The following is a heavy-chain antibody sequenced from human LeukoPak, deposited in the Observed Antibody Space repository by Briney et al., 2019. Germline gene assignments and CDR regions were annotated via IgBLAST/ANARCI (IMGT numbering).Heavy chain of an antibody. D-gene: IGHD3-10*01. V-gene: IGHV4-39*07. J-gene: IGHJ6*03. CDR2: IYYSGST. Sequence: PSETLSLTCTVSGGSISSSSYYWGWIRQPPGKGLEWIGSIYYSGSTYYNPSLKSRVTISVDTSKNQFSLKLSSVTAADTAVYYCARVFLHRVRGTYYMDVWGKGTTVTVSS. CDR3: ARVFLHRVRGTYYMDV. CDR1: GGSISSSSYY.